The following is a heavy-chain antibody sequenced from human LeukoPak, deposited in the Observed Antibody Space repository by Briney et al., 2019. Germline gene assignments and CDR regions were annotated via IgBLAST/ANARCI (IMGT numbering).Heavy chain of an antibody. CDR1: GFTFSDHY. V-gene: IGHV3-11*05. D-gene: IGHD3-10*01. CDR3: AKDGLMVQGVWFGSADV. Sequence: KPGGSLRLSCEVSGFTFSDHYISWVRQAPGKRLEWVSYISSGSTYTNYADSVKGRFTISRDNSKNTLYLQMNSLRAEDTAVYYCAKDGLMVQGVWFGSADVWGQGTTVTVSS. J-gene: IGHJ6*02. CDR2: ISSGSTYT.